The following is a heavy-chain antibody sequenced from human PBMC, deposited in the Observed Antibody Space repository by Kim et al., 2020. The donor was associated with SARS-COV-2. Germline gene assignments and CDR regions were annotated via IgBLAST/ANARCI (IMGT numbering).Heavy chain of an antibody. D-gene: IGHD3-3*01. CDR1: GFTFSNYA. CDR3: GRGNIDFYGMDV. CDR2: IWYDESNK. V-gene: IGHV3-33*01. J-gene: IGHJ6*02. Sequence: GGSLRLSCAASGFTFSNYAMHWVRQTPGKGLEWVTIIWYDESNKYYADSVKGRFTISRDNSNNMVFLQMNSLRAEDTAVYYCGRGNIDFYGMDVWGQGTTVTVSS.